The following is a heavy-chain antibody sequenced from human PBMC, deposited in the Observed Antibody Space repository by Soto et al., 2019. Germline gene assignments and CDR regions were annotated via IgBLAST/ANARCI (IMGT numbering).Heavy chain of an antibody. CDR1: GFTFSDHY. CDR3: ARRRLTGYFAF. J-gene: IGHJ4*02. V-gene: IGHV3-11*05. CDR2: ISTSSSYT. Sequence: QVQLVESGGGLVKPGGSLRLSCVASGFTFSDHYMTWIRQAPGKGLEWLSYISTSSSYTNYADSVKGRFTISRDNAMNSMYLQMSSRRAEDTAVYYCARRRLTGYFAFWGQGTLLTVSS.